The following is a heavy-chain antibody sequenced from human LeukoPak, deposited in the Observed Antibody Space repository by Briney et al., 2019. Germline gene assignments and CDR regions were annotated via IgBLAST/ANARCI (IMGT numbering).Heavy chain of an antibody. J-gene: IGHJ4*02. D-gene: IGHD5-12*01. CDR3: VRGGYRGFDYEY. Sequence: GGSLRLSCAASGFTFSTYSMNWLRLAPGKGLEWVSSISPDSNYKYYVDSVKGRFTISRDNAKSSLYLQMNSLRAEDTAVYYCVRGGYRGFDYEYWGQGTQVTVSS. CDR2: ISPDSNYK. CDR1: GFTFSTYS. V-gene: IGHV3-21*01.